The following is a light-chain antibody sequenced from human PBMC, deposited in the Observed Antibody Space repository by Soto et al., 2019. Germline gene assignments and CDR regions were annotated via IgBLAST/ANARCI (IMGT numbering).Light chain of an antibody. CDR2: GAF. CDR3: QQYANWPKT. J-gene: IGKJ1*01. CDR1: PSVTNF. V-gene: IGKV3-15*01. Sequence: VFTQSPTTLSLSPGERATLSCRASPSVTNFLAWYQQKPGQAPRLLIYGAFNRATGIPARFSGSGSETEFTLTISSLQSEDLAVYYCQQYANWPKTFGQGTKVDIK.